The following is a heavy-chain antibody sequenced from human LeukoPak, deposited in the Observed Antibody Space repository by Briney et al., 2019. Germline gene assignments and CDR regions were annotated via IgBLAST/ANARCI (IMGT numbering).Heavy chain of an antibody. D-gene: IGHD2-2*01. CDR2: IIPIFGTA. Sequence: ASVTVSCKASGGIFSSYATSWVRQAPGQGLEWMGGIIPIFGTANYAQKFQGRVTITAGESTSTAYMELSSLRSEDTAVYYCARDRQDIVVVPAANYYYYGMDVWGKGTTVTVSS. V-gene: IGHV1-69*13. CDR3: ARDRQDIVVVPAANYYYYGMDV. J-gene: IGHJ6*04. CDR1: GGIFSSYA.